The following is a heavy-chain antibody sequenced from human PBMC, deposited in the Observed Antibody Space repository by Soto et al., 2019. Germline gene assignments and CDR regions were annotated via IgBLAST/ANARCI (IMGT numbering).Heavy chain of an antibody. D-gene: IGHD6-6*01. V-gene: IGHV3-23*01. CDR2: ISGSGGST. CDR3: AKDSALIAASPWYYYYGMDV. Sequence: AQGKGLEWVSAISGSGGSTYYADSVKGRFTISRDNSKNTLYRQMNSLRAEDTAVYYCAKDSALIAASPWYYYYGMDVWGQGTTVTVSS. J-gene: IGHJ6*02.